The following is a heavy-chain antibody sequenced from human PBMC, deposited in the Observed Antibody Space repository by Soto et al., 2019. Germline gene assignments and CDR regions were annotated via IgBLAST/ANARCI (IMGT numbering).Heavy chain of an antibody. Sequence: EVQLLESGGCLVQPGGSLSLSCVASGHTFHSYAMSWVRQALGKGLEWVSGISGSGSSTYYADSVRGRFSISRDDSKNPLYLQMNSLRADDTAVYYCAKVSRGIRVLPAALNWGQGTLVTVSS. D-gene: IGHD2-2*01. V-gene: IGHV3-23*01. CDR2: ISGSGSST. J-gene: IGHJ4*02. CDR3: AKVSRGIRVLPAALN. CDR1: GHTFHSYA.